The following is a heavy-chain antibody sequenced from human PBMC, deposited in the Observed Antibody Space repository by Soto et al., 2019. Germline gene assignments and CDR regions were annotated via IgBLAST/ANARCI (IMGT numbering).Heavy chain of an antibody. CDR3: AKDSGRDGYTPFDY. J-gene: IGHJ4*02. D-gene: IGHD5-12*01. V-gene: IGHV3-9*01. Sequence: EVQLVESGGGLVQPGRSLRLSCAASGFTFDDFAMHWVRQAPGKGLEWVSIITWNGDTVDYADSVKGRFTISRDNAKNSLYLQMNSLRAEDTALYYCAKDSGRDGYTPFDYWGQGTLVTVSS. CDR1: GFTFDDFA. CDR2: ITWNGDTV.